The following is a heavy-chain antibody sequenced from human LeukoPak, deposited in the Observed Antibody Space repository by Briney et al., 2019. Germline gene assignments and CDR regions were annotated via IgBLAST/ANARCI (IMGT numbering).Heavy chain of an antibody. CDR1: GGSISSYY. CDR3: ARDQKLWLQGPYYFDY. Sequence: PSETLSLTCTVSGGSISSYYWSWIRQPPGKGLEWIGYIYYSGSTNYNPSLKSRVTISVDTSKNQFSLELSSVTAADTAVYYCARDQKLWLQGPYYFDYWGQGTLVTVSS. V-gene: IGHV4-59*01. CDR2: IYYSGST. J-gene: IGHJ4*02. D-gene: IGHD5-18*01.